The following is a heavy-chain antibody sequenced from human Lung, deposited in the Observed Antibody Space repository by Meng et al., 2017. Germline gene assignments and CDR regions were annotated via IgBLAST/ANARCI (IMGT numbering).Heavy chain of an antibody. J-gene: IGHJ4*02. V-gene: IGHV4-34*01. Sequence: QPPGKGLECIGKSLILEAPATSHNPSLRSRVTMSVDTSKKQVPLKLSSVTAPDTAVYYCARRVHDGSGHHYFDYWGQGTLVTVSS. CDR2: SLILEAP. D-gene: IGHD3-22*01. CDR3: ARRVHDGSGHHYFDY.